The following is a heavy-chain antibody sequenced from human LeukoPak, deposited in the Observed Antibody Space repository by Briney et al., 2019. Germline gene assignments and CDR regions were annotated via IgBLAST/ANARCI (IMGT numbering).Heavy chain of an antibody. CDR3: AREGSGASFVDY. J-gene: IGHJ4*02. D-gene: IGHD2-15*01. CDR1: GYTLTSYA. CDR2: IHPGNGNT. Sequence: ASVKVSCKASGYTLTSYAMHWVRQAPGQGLEWMGWIHPGNGNTKYSQKFQDRVTISRDTSASTAYMELSSLRYEDTAVYYCAREGSGASFVDYWGQGTLVTVSS. V-gene: IGHV1-3*01.